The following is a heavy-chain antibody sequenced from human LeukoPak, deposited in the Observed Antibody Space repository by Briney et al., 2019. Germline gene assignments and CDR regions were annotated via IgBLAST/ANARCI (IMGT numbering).Heavy chain of an antibody. V-gene: IGHV3-23*01. Sequence: PGGPLRLSCADSGFTFSSYAMRSVRDAPGRGLEWGSAIFGSGGSTYYADSVKGRLTISKDNSKNTLYLQMNSLRAEDTAVYYCAKDRDIVATHRLDYWGQGTLVTVSS. CDR1: GFTFSSYA. J-gene: IGHJ4*02. CDR2: IFGSGGST. D-gene: IGHD5-12*01. CDR3: AKDRDIVATHRLDY.